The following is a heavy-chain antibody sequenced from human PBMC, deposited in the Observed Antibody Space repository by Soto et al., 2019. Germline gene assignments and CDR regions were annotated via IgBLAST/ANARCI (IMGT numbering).Heavy chain of an antibody. CDR2: IHYSGST. CDR1: GGSISNKRYY. D-gene: IGHD1-1*01. V-gene: IGHV4-39*01. CDR3: ARHLFLRNCSPTNWHLLSWFDA. Sequence: SETLSLTCTVSGGSISNKRYYWGWIRQPPGKGLEWIGSIHYSGSTYDNPSLKSRVTISVDTSKNQLSLKLKSVTAADTAVYYRARHLFLRNCSPTNWHLLSWFDAWGQGTQVTVSS. J-gene: IGHJ5*02.